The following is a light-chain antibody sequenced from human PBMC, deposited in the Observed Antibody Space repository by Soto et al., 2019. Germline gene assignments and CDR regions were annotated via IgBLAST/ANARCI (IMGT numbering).Light chain of an antibody. CDR1: QTISDW. J-gene: IGKJ2*01. CDR3: QEYKSAT. CDR2: DAS. V-gene: IGKV1-5*01. Sequence: DIQMTQSPSTLSASVGDRVTITCRASQTISDWLAWYQQIPGKAPRLLIYDASTLQSGVPSRFSGSGSGTEFTLTISRLQPDDFATYYCQEYKSATFGQGTKLEIK.